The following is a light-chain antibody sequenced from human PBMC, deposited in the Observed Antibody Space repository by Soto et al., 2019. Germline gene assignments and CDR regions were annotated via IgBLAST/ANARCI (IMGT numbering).Light chain of an antibody. Sequence: QSVLTQPRSVSGSPGQSATISCTGTANDVGGHNYVSWYQQHPGEAPKLLIYDVTERPSGVPDRFSGSKSGNTASLTVSGLQSDDEADYFCSSYAGNNNVVFGGGTKLTVL. CDR3: SSYAGNNNVV. V-gene: IGLV2-11*01. J-gene: IGLJ2*01. CDR1: ANDVGGHNY. CDR2: DVT.